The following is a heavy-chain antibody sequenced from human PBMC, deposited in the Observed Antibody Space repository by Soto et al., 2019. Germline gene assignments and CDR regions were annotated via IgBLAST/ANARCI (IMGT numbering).Heavy chain of an antibody. J-gene: IGHJ4*02. V-gene: IGHV3-74*01. CDR2: INSDGSST. CDR3: ARRSCSGGDCYHVDY. Sequence: EVQLVESGGGLVQPGGSLRLSCASSGFTFSSYWMHWVRQTPGKGLVWVSRINSDGSSTTYADSVKGRFTISNDNAKNTLYLQMNSLRAEDTAESYCARRSCSGGDCYHVDYWGQGTLVTVSS. D-gene: IGHD2-15*01. CDR1: GFTFSSYW.